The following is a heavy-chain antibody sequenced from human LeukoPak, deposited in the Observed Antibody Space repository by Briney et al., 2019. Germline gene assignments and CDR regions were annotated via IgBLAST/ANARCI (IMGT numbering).Heavy chain of an antibody. CDR3: AKELSNSWSPGAFDP. CDR1: GFTFIDYA. D-gene: IGHD6-13*01. J-gene: IGHJ5*02. Sequence: GGSLRLSCAASGFTFIDYAMSCVRPAPGKGREGVSAISGSGGNTYYADSVKGRFTISRANSKNTLYLHRNSVRAEDTAVYYCAKELSNSWSPGAFDPWGQGTLVTVSS. CDR2: ISGSGGNT. V-gene: IGHV3-23*01.